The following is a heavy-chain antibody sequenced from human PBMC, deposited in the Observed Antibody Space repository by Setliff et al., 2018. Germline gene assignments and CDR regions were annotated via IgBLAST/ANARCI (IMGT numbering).Heavy chain of an antibody. CDR2: IIPIFGTA. CDR3: VRGPGPSVVVAMPFDR. CDR1: GGTFRNYG. J-gene: IGHJ4*02. V-gene: IGHV1-69*05. Sequence: GASVKVSCKASGGTFRNYGISWVRQAPGQGLDWMGGIIPIFGTANYAQKFQGRVTMTTDTSTTTVYMEVASLRSDDTAVYYCVRGPGPSVVVAMPFDRWGQGTLVTVSS. D-gene: IGHD5-12*01.